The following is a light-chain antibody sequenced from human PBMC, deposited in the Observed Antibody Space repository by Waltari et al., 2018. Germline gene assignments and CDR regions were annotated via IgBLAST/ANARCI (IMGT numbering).Light chain of an antibody. Sequence: EVVMTQSPATLSVSPGERVTLSCRASQSVGNDLAWYQQRPGQAPRLLIYSASTRAIGIPAMFSGSGSGTEFTLTISGMESDDFAVYYCQHYHDWPPGAFGPGTKVD. J-gene: IGKJ3*01. CDR1: QSVGND. V-gene: IGKV3-15*01. CDR2: SAS. CDR3: QHYHDWPPGA.